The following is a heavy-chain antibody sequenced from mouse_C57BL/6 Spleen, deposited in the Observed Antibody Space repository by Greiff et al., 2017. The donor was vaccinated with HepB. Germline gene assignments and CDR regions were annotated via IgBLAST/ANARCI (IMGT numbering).Heavy chain of an antibody. CDR3: ARGYYGSSPAWFAY. Sequence: VQLKQSGPELVKPGASVKISCKASGYSFTDYNMNWVKQSNGKSLEWIGVINPNYGTTSYNQKFKGKATLTVDQSSSTAYMQLNSLTSEDSAVYYCARGYYGSSPAWFAYWGQGTLVTVSA. CDR1: GYSFTDYN. CDR2: INPNYGTT. J-gene: IGHJ3*01. V-gene: IGHV1-39*01. D-gene: IGHD1-1*01.